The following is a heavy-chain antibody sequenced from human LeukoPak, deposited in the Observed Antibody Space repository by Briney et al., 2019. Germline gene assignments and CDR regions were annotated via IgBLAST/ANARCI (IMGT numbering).Heavy chain of an antibody. V-gene: IGHV7-4-1*02. CDR3: ARDAPGYCSGGSCYNRAFFDY. D-gene: IGHD2-15*01. Sequence: GASVKVSCKASGYTFTSYYMHWVRQAPGQGLEWMGWINTNTGNPTYAQGFTGRFVFSLDTSVSTAYLQISSLKAEDTAVYYCARDAPGYCSGGSCYNRAFFDYWGQGTLVTVSS. CDR2: INTNTGNP. CDR1: GYTFTSYY. J-gene: IGHJ4*02.